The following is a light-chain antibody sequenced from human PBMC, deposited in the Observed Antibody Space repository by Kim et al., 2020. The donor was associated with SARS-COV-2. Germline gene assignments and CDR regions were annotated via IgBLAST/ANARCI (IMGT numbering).Light chain of an antibody. J-gene: IGKJ4*01. Sequence: EIVLTQSPGTLSLSPGERATLSCRASQTINSNSLAWYQQKPGQAPRLLIYGASNRVTGISDRFSGSGSGTDFTLTISRLEPEDFAVYFCQQYGSSPGTFGGGTKVDIK. CDR3: QQYGSSPGT. CDR1: QTINSNS. CDR2: GAS. V-gene: IGKV3-20*01.